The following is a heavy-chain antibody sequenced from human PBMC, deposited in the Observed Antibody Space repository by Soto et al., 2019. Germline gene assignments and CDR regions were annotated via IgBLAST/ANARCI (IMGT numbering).Heavy chain of an antibody. V-gene: IGHV3-23*01. Sequence: PGGSLRLSCAASGFAFSSHPMSWVRQAPEKGLEWVAGISDGGDLTYNADSVRGRFTISGDNSRNTLYLQMNSPRAEDTAVYYCARRVIGSSRAFDIWGQGTMVTV. J-gene: IGHJ3*02. D-gene: IGHD3-10*01. CDR1: GFAFSSHP. CDR3: ARRVIGSSRAFDI. CDR2: ISDGGDLT.